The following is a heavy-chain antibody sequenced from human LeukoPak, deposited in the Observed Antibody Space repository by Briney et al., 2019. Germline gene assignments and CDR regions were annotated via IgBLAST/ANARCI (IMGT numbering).Heavy chain of an antibody. CDR2: INPNSGGT. D-gene: IGHD3-10*01. V-gene: IGHV1-2*02. CDR1: GYTFTDYY. Sequence: TSVKVSCKASGYTFTDYYVHWVRQAPGQGLEWMGWINPNSGGTNYAQKFQGRVIMTRDTSISTAYMELSRLRSDDTAMYYCARDAITRGIIDYWGQGTLVTVSS. CDR3: ARDAITRGIIDY. J-gene: IGHJ4*02.